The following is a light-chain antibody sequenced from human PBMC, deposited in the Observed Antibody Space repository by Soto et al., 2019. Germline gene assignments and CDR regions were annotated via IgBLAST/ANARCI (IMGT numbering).Light chain of an antibody. CDR2: ATS. V-gene: IGKV1-27*01. Sequence: DVQMSQTPSSLSAFVGDGVTITCRASQGITPYVAGFQQKPGKVPKLMIYATSTLQSGVTSRFSGRGSGTDFPLTISRLQPEDVATYYCQKYNSAPLSFGGVNKVEIK. J-gene: IGKJ4*01. CDR1: QGITPY. CDR3: QKYNSAPLS.